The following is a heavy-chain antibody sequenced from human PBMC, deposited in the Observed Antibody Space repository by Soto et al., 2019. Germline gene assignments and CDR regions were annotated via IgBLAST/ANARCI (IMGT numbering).Heavy chain of an antibody. D-gene: IGHD3-22*01. CDR2: IWYDGSNK. CDR1: GFTFSNYG. J-gene: IGHJ4*02. Sequence: GGSLRLSCAASGFTFSNYGMHWVRQAPGKGLEWVAVIWYDGSNKYYADSVKGRFTVSRDNSKNTLYLQVNSLRAEDTAVYYCARDWGYYYDNRGSLGALGYWGQGTLVTVSS. V-gene: IGHV3-33*01. CDR3: ARDWGYYYDNRGSLGALGY.